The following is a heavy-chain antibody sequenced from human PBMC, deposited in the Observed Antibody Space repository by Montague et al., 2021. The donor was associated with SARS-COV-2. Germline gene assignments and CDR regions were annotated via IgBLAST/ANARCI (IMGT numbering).Heavy chain of an antibody. Sequence: CAISGDSVSSNSAAWKWIRQSPSRGLEWLGRTYYRSKWHNDYAESVTSRITINPDTSKNQISLQLYSVTPEDTAVFYCARGSQVGSWPPTDSGMDVWGQGTKVTVSS. CDR3: ARGSQVGSWPPTDSGMDV. CDR2: TYYRSKWHN. D-gene: IGHD6-13*01. J-gene: IGHJ6*02. CDR1: GDSVSSNSAA. V-gene: IGHV6-1*01.